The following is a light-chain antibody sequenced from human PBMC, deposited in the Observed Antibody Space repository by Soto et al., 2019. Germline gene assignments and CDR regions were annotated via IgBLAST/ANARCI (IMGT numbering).Light chain of an antibody. J-gene: IGKJ2*01. Sequence: EIVLTQSPGTLPLSPGERATLSCRASQSVSSNYLVWYQQKPGQAPRPLIYGASSRATGIPDRLSGSGSGTDFTLTISRLEPEDFALYYCQQYANSPFTFGQGTKLHIK. CDR2: GAS. CDR1: QSVSSNY. CDR3: QQYANSPFT. V-gene: IGKV3-20*01.